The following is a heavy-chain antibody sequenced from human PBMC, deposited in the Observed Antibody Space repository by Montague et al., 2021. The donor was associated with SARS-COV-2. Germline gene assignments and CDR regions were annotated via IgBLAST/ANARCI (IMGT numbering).Heavy chain of an antibody. Sequence: CAISGDSVVELRRRSEEHRQYPPQDYEWLGRLYLEKKKFDHYEVSMKGRISIKADISKNQFSLQLDSMTPEDTAVYYCARGDGLGPYTGYAFDIWGQGTLVTVSS. CDR1: GDSVVELRRR. J-gene: IGHJ3*02. D-gene: IGHD3-16*01. CDR3: ARGDGLGPYTGYAFDI. CDR2: LYLEKKKFD. V-gene: IGHV6-1*01.